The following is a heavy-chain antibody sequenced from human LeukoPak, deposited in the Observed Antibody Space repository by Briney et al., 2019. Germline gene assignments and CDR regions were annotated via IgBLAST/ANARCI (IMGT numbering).Heavy chain of an antibody. CDR2: IYYSGST. Sequence: SETLSLTCTVSGGSISSSSYYWGWIRQPPGKGLEWIGSIYYSGSTYYNPSLKSRVTISVDTSKNQFSLKLSSVTAADTAVYYCARGSFDFWSQGTLVTVSS. V-gene: IGHV4-39*01. CDR1: GGSISSSSYY. J-gene: IGHJ4*02. CDR3: ARGSFDF. D-gene: IGHD3/OR15-3a*01.